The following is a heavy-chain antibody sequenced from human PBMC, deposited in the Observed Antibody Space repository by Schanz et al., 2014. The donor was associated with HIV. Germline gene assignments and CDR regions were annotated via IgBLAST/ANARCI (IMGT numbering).Heavy chain of an antibody. CDR2: INPNRGGT. Sequence: QVQLVQSGAEVKKPGASVKVSCKASGDTFTSSYMHWVRQAPGQGLEWMGWINPNRGGTNYAQKYLGRVTMTTDTSTTTAYMELRSLRSDDTAVYYCARGARYGMDVWGQGTTVTVSS. CDR3: ARGARYGMDV. CDR1: GDTFTSSY. J-gene: IGHJ6*02. V-gene: IGHV1-2*02.